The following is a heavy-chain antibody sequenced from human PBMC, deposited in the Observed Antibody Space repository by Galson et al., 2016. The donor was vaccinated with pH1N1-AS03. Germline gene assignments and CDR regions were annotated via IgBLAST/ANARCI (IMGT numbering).Heavy chain of an antibody. CDR3: ARAGADIVVVPAGWFDP. V-gene: IGHV4-38-2*01. CDR2: IYHSGST. J-gene: IGHJ5*02. Sequence: ETLSLTCAVSGYSITSGYYWGWIRQPPGKGLEWIGSIYHSGSTYYNPSLKSRVTISVDTSKNQFSLKLSSVTAADTAVYYCARAGADIVVVPAGWFDPWGQGTLVTASS. CDR1: GYSITSGYY. D-gene: IGHD2-2*01.